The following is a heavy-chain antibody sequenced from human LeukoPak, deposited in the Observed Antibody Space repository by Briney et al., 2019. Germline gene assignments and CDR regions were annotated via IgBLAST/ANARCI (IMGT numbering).Heavy chain of an antibody. CDR1: GFTFSSYS. V-gene: IGHV3-48*01. J-gene: IGHJ4*02. CDR2: ISSSSSTI. D-gene: IGHD3-3*01. Sequence: GGSLRLSCAASGFTFSSYSMNWVRQAPGKGLEWVSYISSSSSTIYYADSVKGRFTIPRDNAKNSLYLQMNSLRAEDTAVYYCASGYDFWSGYPYFDYWGQGTLVTVSS. CDR3: ASGYDFWSGYPYFDY.